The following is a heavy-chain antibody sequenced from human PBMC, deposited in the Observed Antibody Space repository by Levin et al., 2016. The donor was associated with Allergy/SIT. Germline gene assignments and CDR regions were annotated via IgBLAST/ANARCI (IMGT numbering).Heavy chain of an antibody. CDR2: IGTNGVTT. CDR3: AKGISGSYPTSRAFDV. V-gene: IGHV3-23*01. Sequence: GGSLRLSCAASGFTFSNYAMSWVRQAPGKGLEWVSIIGTNGVTTHYADSVKGRFTISRDNSKNTLHLQMNSLRGEDTAVYYCAKGISGSYPTSRAFDVWGQGTVVTVSS. CDR1: GFTFSNYA. D-gene: IGHD1-26*01. J-gene: IGHJ3*01.